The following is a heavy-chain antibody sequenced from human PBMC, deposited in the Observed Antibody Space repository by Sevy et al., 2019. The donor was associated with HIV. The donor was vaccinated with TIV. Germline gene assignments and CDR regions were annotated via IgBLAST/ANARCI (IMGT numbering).Heavy chain of an antibody. D-gene: IGHD3-22*01. CDR1: GFSFDSYG. Sequence: GGSLRLSCAVSGFSFDSYGMTWVRQAPGKGLEWVSGISGSGTRTYYADSVKGPFIMSRDNSKNTLYLQMNSLRSEDMAIYYLSKGGWGHYDPDEIGYYFYYYNMDVWGKGTTVTVSS. V-gene: IGHV3-23*01. CDR2: ISGSGTRT. CDR3: SKGGWGHYDPDEIGYYFYYYNMDV. J-gene: IGHJ6*03.